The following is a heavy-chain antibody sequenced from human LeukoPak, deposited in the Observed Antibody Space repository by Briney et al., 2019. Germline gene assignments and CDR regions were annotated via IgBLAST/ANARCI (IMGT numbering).Heavy chain of an antibody. CDR2: INAGNGNT. D-gene: IGHD6-19*01. V-gene: IGHV1-3*01. J-gene: IGHJ6*02. Sequence: GASVKVSCKASGYTFTSYAMHWVRQAPGQRLEWMGWINAGNGNTKYSQKFQGRVTITRDTSASTAYMELSSLRSEDTAVYYCARDLRGIAVAGSYYYGMDVWGQGTTVTVSS. CDR3: ARDLRGIAVAGSYYYGMDV. CDR1: GYTFTSYA.